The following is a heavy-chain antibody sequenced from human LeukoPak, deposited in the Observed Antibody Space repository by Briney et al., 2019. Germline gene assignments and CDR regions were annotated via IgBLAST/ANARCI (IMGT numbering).Heavy chain of an antibody. CDR2: ISGSGGST. D-gene: IGHD1-26*01. Sequence: GGSLRLSCAASGFIFSSYAINWVRQAPGKGLEWVSGISGSGGSTYYADSVKGRFTISRDNSENTLFLQMNSLRAEDTAVYYCAKDSGGRYSAFDYWGQGTLVTVSS. J-gene: IGHJ4*02. V-gene: IGHV3-23*01. CDR3: AKDSGGRYSAFDY. CDR1: GFIFSSYA.